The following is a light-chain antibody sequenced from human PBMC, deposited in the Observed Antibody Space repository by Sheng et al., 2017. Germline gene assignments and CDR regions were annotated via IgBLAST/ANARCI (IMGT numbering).Light chain of an antibody. J-gene: IGLJ1*01. CDR3: SSFTSSSTV. CDR2: DVS. CDR1: VSDVGAYNY. V-gene: IGLV2-14*03. Sequence: QSALAQPVSVSGSPGQSITISCTGTVSDVGAYNYVSWYQQHPGEAPKLLIFDVSVRPSGISNRFSASKSGNTASLTISGLQSEDEAEYYCSSFTSSSTVFGTGTKVTVL.